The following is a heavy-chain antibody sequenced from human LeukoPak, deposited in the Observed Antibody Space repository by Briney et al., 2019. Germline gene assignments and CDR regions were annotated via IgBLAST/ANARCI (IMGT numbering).Heavy chain of an antibody. Sequence: SQTLSLTCVIFGDSVSSNSVAWNWIRQSPSRGFEWVGRTCYRSKWFTDYAVSMKSRITINADTSMNQFSLQLSSVTPEDTAVYYCARAQVGELNCWGQGTLVTVST. V-gene: IGHV6-1*01. D-gene: IGHD1-26*01. CDR1: GDSVSSNSVA. J-gene: IGHJ4*02. CDR3: ARAQVGELNC. CDR2: TCYRSKWFT.